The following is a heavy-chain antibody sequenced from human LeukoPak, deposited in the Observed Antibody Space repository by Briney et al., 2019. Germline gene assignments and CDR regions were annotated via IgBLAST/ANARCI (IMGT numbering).Heavy chain of an antibody. J-gene: IGHJ4*02. CDR1: GGSIRNNNW. V-gene: IGHV4-4*02. CDR3: ARDPAFSHGWFDY. CDR2: TFHSGHT. D-gene: IGHD2-15*01. Sequence: SETLSLTCAVSGGSIRNNNWWSWVRQPPGKGLEWIGETFHSGHTNYNPSLKSRVAISVDKSKNHFYLNLTSVTAADTAVYYCARDPAFSHGWFDYWGQGTLVTVSS.